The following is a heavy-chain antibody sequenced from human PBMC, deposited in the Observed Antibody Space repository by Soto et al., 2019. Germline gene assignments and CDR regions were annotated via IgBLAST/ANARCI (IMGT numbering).Heavy chain of an antibody. D-gene: IGHD6-19*01. J-gene: IGHJ4*02. Sequence: GGSLRLSCAASGFTFSSYAMSWVRQAPGKGLEWVSAISGSGGSTYYADSVKGRFTISRDNSKNTLYLQMNSLRAEDTAVYYCAKDIAVAEMPYYFDYWGQGTLVTVSS. V-gene: IGHV3-23*01. CDR2: ISGSGGST. CDR3: AKDIAVAEMPYYFDY. CDR1: GFTFSSYA.